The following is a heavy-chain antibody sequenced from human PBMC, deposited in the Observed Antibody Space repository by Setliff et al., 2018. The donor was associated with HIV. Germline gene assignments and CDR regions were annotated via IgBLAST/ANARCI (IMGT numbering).Heavy chain of an antibody. CDR3: AKDVCSGAYCYAYYYYGMDV. J-gene: IGHJ6*02. CDR1: AFTFNNYG. CDR2: IRYDGSQK. V-gene: IGHV3-30*02. D-gene: IGHD2-15*01. Sequence: GESLKISCAASAFTFNNYGMNWVRQAPGKGLEWVAFIRYDGSQKYYVDSVKGRFTISRDNSKNTLYLQMNSLRVEDTAVYYCAKDVCSGAYCYAYYYYGMDVWGQGTMVTVSS.